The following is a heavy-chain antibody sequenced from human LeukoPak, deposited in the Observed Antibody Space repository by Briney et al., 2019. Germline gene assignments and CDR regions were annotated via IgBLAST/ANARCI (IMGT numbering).Heavy chain of an antibody. J-gene: IGHJ4*02. CDR1: GGTFSSYA. Sequence: SVKVSCKASGGTFSSYAISWVRQAPGQRLEWMGGIIPIFGTANYAQKFQGRVTITADESTSTAYMELSSLRSEDTAVYYCARERDCSGGSCYEYWGQGTLVTVSS. CDR3: ARERDCSGGSCYEY. D-gene: IGHD2-15*01. V-gene: IGHV1-69*13. CDR2: IIPIFGTA.